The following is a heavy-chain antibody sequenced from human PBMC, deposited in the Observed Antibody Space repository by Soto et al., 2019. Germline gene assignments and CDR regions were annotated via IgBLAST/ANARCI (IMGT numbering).Heavy chain of an antibody. Sequence: QEQLVESGGGVVQPGRSLRLSCAASGFTFSSFAVHWVRQAPGKGLEWVAGISYDGSNQYYADSVKGRFTISRDNSKIPRDLQMNSLIAEDTAVYYCERVSGSFSRMYYFDCWGQGTLVTVSS. D-gene: IGHD1-26*01. CDR2: ISYDGSNQ. J-gene: IGHJ4*02. V-gene: IGHV3-30-3*01. CDR3: ERVSGSFSRMYYFDC. CDR1: GFTFSSFA.